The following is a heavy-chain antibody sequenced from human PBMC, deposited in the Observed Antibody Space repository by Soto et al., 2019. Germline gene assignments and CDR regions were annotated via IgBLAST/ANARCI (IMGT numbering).Heavy chain of an antibody. V-gene: IGHV1-2*02. CDR3: ARGYGSSPNMELRFGMDV. CDR1: GYILTGYS. Sequence: QVYLVQSGAEVRRPGASVKVSCTAFGYILTGYSLHWVRQAPGQGLEWMGWIDPNSGATNSAERFHGRLSMTRDTSISAAYLELSSLRSDDTAVYYCARGYGSSPNMELRFGMDVWGQGTTISVSS. CDR2: IDPNSGAT. D-gene: IGHD5-18*01. J-gene: IGHJ6*02.